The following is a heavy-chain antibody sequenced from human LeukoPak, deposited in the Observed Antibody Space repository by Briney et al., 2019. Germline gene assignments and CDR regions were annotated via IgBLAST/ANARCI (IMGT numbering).Heavy chain of an antibody. CDR1: GGSFSGYY. Sequence: ASETLSLTCAVYGGSFSGYYWSWIRQPPGKGLEWIGEINHSGSTNYNPSLKSRVTISVDTSKNQFSLKLSSVTAADTAVYYCARAGGIAARRYYFDYWGQGTLVTVSS. J-gene: IGHJ4*02. CDR2: INHSGST. D-gene: IGHD6-6*01. CDR3: ARAGGIAARRYYFDY. V-gene: IGHV4-34*01.